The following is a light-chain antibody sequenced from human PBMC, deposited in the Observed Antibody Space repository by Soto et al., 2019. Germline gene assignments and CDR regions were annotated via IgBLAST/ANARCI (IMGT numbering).Light chain of an antibody. CDR3: QSYDSSLSGSEV. Sequence: QSVLTQPPSVSGAPGQRVTISCTGSSSNIGAGYDVHWYQQLPGTVPKLLIYGNSNRPSGVPDRFSGSKSGTSASLAITGLQAEDEADYYCQSYDSSLSGSEVFGTGTKVTVL. CDR2: GNS. J-gene: IGLJ1*01. V-gene: IGLV1-40*01. CDR1: SSNIGAGYD.